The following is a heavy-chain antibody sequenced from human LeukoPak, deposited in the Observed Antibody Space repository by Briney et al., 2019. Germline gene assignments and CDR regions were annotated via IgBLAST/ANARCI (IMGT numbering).Heavy chain of an antibody. J-gene: IGHJ4*02. D-gene: IGHD3-3*01. V-gene: IGHV3-21*01. CDR3: ARGSEWSSGVSDY. CDR2: ISGSGTDI. Sequence: GGSLRLSCAASGFTFSSCGMNWVRQAPGKGLEWVSSISGSGTDIYYADSVKGRFTISRDNAKNSLYLQMNSLRAEDTAVYYCARGSEWSSGVSDYWGQGTLVTVSS. CDR1: GFTFSSCG.